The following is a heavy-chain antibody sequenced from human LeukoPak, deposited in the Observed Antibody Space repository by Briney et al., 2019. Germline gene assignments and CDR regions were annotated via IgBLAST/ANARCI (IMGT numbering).Heavy chain of an antibody. J-gene: IGHJ4*02. D-gene: IGHD1-26*01. CDR1: GFTFGDYA. V-gene: IGHV3-49*03. CDR3: TRELEWGSGSYNLEFDY. Sequence: GGSLRLSCTASGFTFGDYAMSWFRQAPGKGREWVGFIRSKAYGGTTEYAASVKGRFTISRDESRGVAYLQMNSLKTEDTAVYYCTRELEWGSGSYNLEFDYWGQGTLVTVSS. CDR2: IRSKAYGGTT.